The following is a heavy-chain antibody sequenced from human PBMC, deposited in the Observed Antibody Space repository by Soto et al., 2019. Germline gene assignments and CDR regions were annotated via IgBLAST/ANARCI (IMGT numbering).Heavy chain of an antibody. Sequence: QVQLVQSGAEVKKPGASVKVSCKASGYTFTSYGISWVRQAPGQGLEWMGWISAYNGNTNYAQKLQGRVTMTTDTATSTGYMERRRLRSDDTAVYYCARAIMVRGVTYYYYGMDVWGQGTTVTVSS. CDR3: ARAIMVRGVTYYYYGMDV. CDR1: GYTFTSYG. D-gene: IGHD3-10*01. CDR2: ISAYNGNT. V-gene: IGHV1-18*01. J-gene: IGHJ6*02.